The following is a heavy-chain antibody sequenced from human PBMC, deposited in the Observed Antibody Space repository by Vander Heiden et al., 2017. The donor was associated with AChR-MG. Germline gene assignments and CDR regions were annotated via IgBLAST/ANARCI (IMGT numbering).Heavy chain of an antibody. D-gene: IGHD7-27*01. CDR1: GFPSSSYG. J-gene: IGHJ3*02. Sequence: EVQLLEPGGDLIQPGESLRLSCVPSGFPSSSYGMTWLRQAPGKGLEWVSSISGSGATTYYADSVKGRFTISRDNSKNTLYLQMNSLRVEDTAVYFCAKRPLGAAFDIWGQGTMVTVSS. CDR3: AKRPLGAAFDI. CDR2: ISGSGATT. V-gene: IGHV3-23*01.